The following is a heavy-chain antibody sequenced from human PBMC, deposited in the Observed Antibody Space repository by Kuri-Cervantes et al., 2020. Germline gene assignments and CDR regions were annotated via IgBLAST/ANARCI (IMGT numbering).Heavy chain of an antibody. D-gene: IGHD1-14*01. CDR2: MNPNSGNT. CDR1: GYTFTSYD. CDR3: ARGPNPSHFDY. V-gene: IGHV1-8*01. J-gene: IGHJ4*02. Sequence: ASVKVSCKASGYTFTSYDINWVRQATGQGLEWMGWMNPNSGNTGYAQKFQGRVTMTRNTSISTAYMELRSLRSDDTAVYYCARGPNPSHFDYWGQGTLVTVSS.